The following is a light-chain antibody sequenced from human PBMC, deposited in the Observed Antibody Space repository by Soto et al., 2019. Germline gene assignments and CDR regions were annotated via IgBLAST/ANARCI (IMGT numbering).Light chain of an antibody. CDR1: SSDVGGYNY. CDR2: EVN. V-gene: IGLV2-8*01. J-gene: IGLJ1*01. Sequence: QSVLTQPPSASGSPGQSVAISCTGTSSDVGGYNYVSWYQQHPGKAPKLMIYEVNKRPSGVPDRFSGSKSGNTASLTVSGLQAEDEADYYFSSYAGSTNSFGTGNRSPS. CDR3: SSYAGSTNS.